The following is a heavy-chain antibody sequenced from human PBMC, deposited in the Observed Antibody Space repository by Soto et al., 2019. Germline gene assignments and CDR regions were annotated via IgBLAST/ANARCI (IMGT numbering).Heavy chain of an antibody. CDR2: IYWDDDK. CDR3: AHAGDYDLLTFDH. V-gene: IGHV2-5*02. J-gene: IGHJ4*02. Sequence: QITLKESGPTLVRPAQTLTLTCDISGFSLSTYHMGVAWIRQPPGKAREWLALIYWDDDKRYSPALKDRLAISKDNYSIQVVLTITNMDPGDTATYFCAHAGDYDLLTFDHWGPGTLVTVSS. CDR1: GFSLSTYHMG. D-gene: IGHD4-17*01.